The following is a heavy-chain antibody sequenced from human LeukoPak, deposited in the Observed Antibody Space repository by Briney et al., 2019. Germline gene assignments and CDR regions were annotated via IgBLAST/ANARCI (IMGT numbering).Heavy chain of an antibody. D-gene: IGHD4-23*01. CDR1: GGSISSSSYY. J-gene: IGHJ5*02. CDR2: IYYSEST. Sequence: SETLSLTCTVSGGSISSSSYYWGWIRQPPGKGLEWIGSIYYSESTYYNPSLKSRVTISVDTSKNQFSLKLSSVTAADTAVYYCARHDYGGISFPNWFDPWGQGTLVTVSS. CDR3: ARHDYGGISFPNWFDP. V-gene: IGHV4-39*01.